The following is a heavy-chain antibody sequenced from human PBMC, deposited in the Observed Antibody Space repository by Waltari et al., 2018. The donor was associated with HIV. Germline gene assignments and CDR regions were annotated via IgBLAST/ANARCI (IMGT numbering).Heavy chain of an antibody. Sequence: QLQLQESGPGLVKPSETLSLTCTVSGGSISSSSYYWGWIRQPPGKGREWIGSIYYSGSTYYNPSLKSRVTISVDTSKNQFSLKLSSVTAADTAVYYCARADIVLMVYAPHFDYWGQGTLVTVSS. CDR1: GGSISSSSYY. J-gene: IGHJ4*02. CDR3: ARADIVLMVYAPHFDY. CDR2: IYYSGST. D-gene: IGHD2-8*01. V-gene: IGHV4-39*01.